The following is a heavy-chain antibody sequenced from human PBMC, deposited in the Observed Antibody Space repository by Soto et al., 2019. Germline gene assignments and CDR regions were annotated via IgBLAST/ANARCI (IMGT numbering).Heavy chain of an antibody. Sequence: PSDTLSLTCSVSGGSMSEYFWRWIRQSPGKGLEWIGYIYYLGSTDYNPSLKSRVTISVDTSKRQFSLRLTSVTAADTAVYYCARDGYDGSGSPYPAYWGPGTQVTVSS. CDR3: ARDGYDGSGSPYPAY. D-gene: IGHD3-10*01. V-gene: IGHV4-59*01. CDR2: IYYLGST. CDR1: GGSMSEYF. J-gene: IGHJ4*02.